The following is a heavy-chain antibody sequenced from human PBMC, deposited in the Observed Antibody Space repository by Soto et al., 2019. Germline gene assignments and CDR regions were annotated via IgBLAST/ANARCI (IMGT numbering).Heavy chain of an antibody. CDR2: IGTAGDT. D-gene: IGHD1-1*01. CDR1: GFTFSSYD. J-gene: IGHJ3*02. Sequence: GGSLRLSCAASGFTFSSYDMHWVRQATGKGLEWVSAIGTAGDTYYPSSVKGRFTISRENAKNSLYLQMNSLRAGDTAVYYCARGIGLARPHDAFDIWGQGTMVTVSS. CDR3: ARGIGLARPHDAFDI. V-gene: IGHV3-13*01.